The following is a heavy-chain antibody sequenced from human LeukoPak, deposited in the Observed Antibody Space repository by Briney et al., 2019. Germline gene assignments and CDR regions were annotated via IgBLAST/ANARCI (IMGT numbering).Heavy chain of an antibody. D-gene: IGHD2-8*01. CDR3: AKYLRYLDY. V-gene: IGHV3-23*01. CDR2: ITGSGGST. CDR1: GFTFSSYA. J-gene: IGHJ4*02. Sequence: GGSLRLSCAASGFTFSSYAMSWVRQTPGEGLGWVSTITGSGGSTYYADSVKGRFTISRDNSKNTLDLQMNSLRAEDTAVYYCAKYLRYLDYWGQGTLVTVSS.